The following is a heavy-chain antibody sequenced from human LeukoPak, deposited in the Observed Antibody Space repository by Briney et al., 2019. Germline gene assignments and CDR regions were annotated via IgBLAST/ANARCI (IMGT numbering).Heavy chain of an antibody. V-gene: IGHV4-61*05. J-gene: IGHJ5*02. CDR3: ARGGSYVDTAMAT. Sequence: SETLSLTCTVSGGSISSSSYYWGWIRQPPGKGLEWIGYIYYSGSTNYNPSLKSRVTISVDTSKNQFSLKLSSVTAADTAVYYCARGGSYVDTAMATWGQGTLVTVSS. CDR1: GGSISSSSYY. D-gene: IGHD5-18*01. CDR2: IYYSGST.